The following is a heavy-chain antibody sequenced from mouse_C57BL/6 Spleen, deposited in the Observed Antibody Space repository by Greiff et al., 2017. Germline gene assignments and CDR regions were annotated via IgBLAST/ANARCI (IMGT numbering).Heavy chain of an antibody. J-gene: IGHJ4*01. CDR1: GFTFSSYG. Sequence: EVMLVESGGELVKPGGSLKLSCAASGFTFSSYGMSWVRQTPDKRLEWVATISSGGSYTYYPDSVKGRITISRDNAKNTLYLQMSSLKSEDTAMYYGARRDYDEGLFYAMDYWGQGTSVTVSS. CDR2: ISSGGSYT. D-gene: IGHD2-4*01. CDR3: ARRDYDEGLFYAMDY. V-gene: IGHV5-6*02.